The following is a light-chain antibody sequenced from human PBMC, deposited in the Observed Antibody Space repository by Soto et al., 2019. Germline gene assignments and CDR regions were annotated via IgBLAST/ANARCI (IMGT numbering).Light chain of an antibody. CDR3: QTWGTGILV. V-gene: IGLV2-14*01. CDR2: EVT. Sequence: QSVLTQPASVSGSPGQSITISCTGTSSDIGAYNYVSWYQQHPGKAPKLLIYEVTNRPSGVSDRFSGSKSGNTASLTISSLQSEDEADYYCQTWGTGILVFGTGTKVTVL. CDR1: SSDIGAYNY. J-gene: IGLJ1*01.